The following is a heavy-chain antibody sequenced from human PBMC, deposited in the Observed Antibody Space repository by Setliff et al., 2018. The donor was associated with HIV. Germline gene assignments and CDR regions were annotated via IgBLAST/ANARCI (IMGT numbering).Heavy chain of an antibody. CDR3: ARASVGATGLYAFDM. V-gene: IGHV4-31*11. J-gene: IGHJ3*02. Sequence: SETLSLTCAVSGGSISSGGYYWNWIRLQPGKGLEWIGHIYYSGSTQYNPSLKSRVAISVDTSKDQLSLTVSSVTAADTAIYYCARASVGATGLYAFDMWGQGTMVTVSS. CDR2: IYYSGST. D-gene: IGHD1-26*01. CDR1: GGSISSGGYY.